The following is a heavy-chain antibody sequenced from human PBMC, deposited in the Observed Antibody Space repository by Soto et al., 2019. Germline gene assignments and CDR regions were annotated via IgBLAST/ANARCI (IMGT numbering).Heavy chain of an antibody. Sequence: SETLSLTCSVSGVSISAYYWTWIRQPPGKGLEWIGFIYYSGSTNYNPSLKSRVSISADTSQNQFSLKLNSVTAADTAVYYCARGVDFFDSSSSYYVKFFDYWGQGALVTVSS. CDR1: GVSISAYY. V-gene: IGHV4-59*01. J-gene: IGHJ4*02. CDR3: ARGVDFFDSSSSYYVKFFDY. D-gene: IGHD3-22*01. CDR2: IYYSGST.